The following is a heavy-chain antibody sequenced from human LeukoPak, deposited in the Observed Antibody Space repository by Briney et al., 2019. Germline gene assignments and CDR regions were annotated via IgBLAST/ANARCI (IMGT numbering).Heavy chain of an antibody. CDR1: GFTFSSYS. V-gene: IGHV3-21*01. CDR2: ISSRSSYI. CDR3: ARADSSGN. D-gene: IGHD6-19*01. J-gene: IGHJ4*02. Sequence: GGSLRLSCAASGFTFSSYSMNWVRQAPGKGLEWVSSISSRSSYIYYADSVKGRFTISRDNAKNSLYLQMNSLRAEDTAVYYCARADSSGNWGQGTLVTVSS.